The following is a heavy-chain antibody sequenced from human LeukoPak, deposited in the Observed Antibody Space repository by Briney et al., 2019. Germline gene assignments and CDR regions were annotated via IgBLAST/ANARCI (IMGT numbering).Heavy chain of an antibody. CDR2: IKPDGSEI. CDR3: TRSLDY. CDR1: GFSFSDSW. D-gene: IGHD2-15*01. V-gene: IGHV3-7*02. J-gene: IGHJ4*02. Sequence: AGGSLRFSGAASGFSFSDSWMDWARQAPGKGREWVANIKPDGSEIYYVDAVKGRFTISRDNANNSLYLQMNSLRAEDTAVYYCTRSLDYWGQGTLVTVSS.